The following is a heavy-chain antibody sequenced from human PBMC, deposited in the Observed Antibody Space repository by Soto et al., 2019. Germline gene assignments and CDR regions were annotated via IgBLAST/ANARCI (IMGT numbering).Heavy chain of an antibody. CDR2: IRAYNGNT. CDR1: GYTFTSYG. Sequence: QVQLVQSGAEVKKPGASVKVSCKASGYTFTSYGISWVRQAPGQGLEWMGWIRAYNGNTNYAQKLQGRVTMTTDTSTSTVYLALRSLISEDKAVYYCARDRPTRDGWGQVTTVTVS. V-gene: IGHV1-18*01. CDR3: ARDRPTRDG. J-gene: IGHJ6*02.